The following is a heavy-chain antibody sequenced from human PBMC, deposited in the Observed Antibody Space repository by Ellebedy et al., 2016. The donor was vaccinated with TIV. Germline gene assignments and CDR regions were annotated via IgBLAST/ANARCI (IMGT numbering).Heavy chain of an antibody. CDR3: ARAVGGSGSY. CDR1: GFTFSTYW. D-gene: IGHD3-10*01. Sequence: GGSLRLSXAASGFTFSTYWMSWVRQAPGKGLEWVANINQDGSQKYYVDSVKGRFTISRDNAKNSLYLQMNSLSAEDTAVYYCARAVGGSGSYWGQGTLVTVSP. J-gene: IGHJ4*02. V-gene: IGHV3-7*01. CDR2: INQDGSQK.